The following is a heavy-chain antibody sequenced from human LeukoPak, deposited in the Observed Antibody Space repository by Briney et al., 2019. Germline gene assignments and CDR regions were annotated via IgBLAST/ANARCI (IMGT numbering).Heavy chain of an antibody. J-gene: IGHJ4*02. Sequence: GGSLRLSCAASGFTFSSYAMSWVRQAPGKGLEWVSAISGSGGSTYYADSVKGLFTISRDNSKNTLYLQMNSLRAEDTAVYYCAKRRQWLVYYYFDYWGQGTLVTVSS. CDR3: AKRRQWLVYYYFDY. V-gene: IGHV3-23*01. CDR1: GFTFSSYA. D-gene: IGHD6-19*01. CDR2: ISGSGGST.